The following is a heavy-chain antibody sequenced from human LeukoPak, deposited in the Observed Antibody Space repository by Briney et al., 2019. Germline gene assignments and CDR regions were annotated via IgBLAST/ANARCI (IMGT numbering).Heavy chain of an antibody. Sequence: GRSLRLSCAASGFTFSSYAMHWVRQAPGKGLEWVAVISYDGSNKYYADSVKGRFTISRDNSKNTLYLQMNSLRAEDTAVYYCAVELVATISGFDYWGQGTLVTVSS. CDR1: GFTFSSYA. CDR2: ISYDGSNK. D-gene: IGHD5-12*01. J-gene: IGHJ4*02. CDR3: AVELVATISGFDY. V-gene: IGHV3-30*04.